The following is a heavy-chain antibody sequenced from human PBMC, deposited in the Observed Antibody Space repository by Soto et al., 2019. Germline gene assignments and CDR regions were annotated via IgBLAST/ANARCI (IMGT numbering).Heavy chain of an antibody. CDR1: GFTFSSYS. CDR2: ISSSSSYI. CDR3: ARGSTWTVTTAYFDY. J-gene: IGHJ4*02. V-gene: IGHV3-21*01. Sequence: GGSLRLSCAASGFTFSSYSMNWVRQAPGKGLEWVSSISSSSSYIYYADSVKGRFTISRDNAKNSLYLQMNSLRAEDTAVYYCARGSTWTVTTAYFDYWGQGTLVTVSS. D-gene: IGHD4-17*01.